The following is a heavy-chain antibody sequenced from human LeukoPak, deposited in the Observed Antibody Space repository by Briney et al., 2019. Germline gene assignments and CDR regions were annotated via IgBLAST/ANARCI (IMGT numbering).Heavy chain of an antibody. CDR2: ISGSGGST. Sequence: GGSLRLSCAASGFTFSSYGMSWVRQAPGKGLEWVSAISGSGGSTYYADSVKGRFTISRDNSKNTLYLQMNSLRAEDTAVYYCAKGRYSSGWYVGFFLDYWGQGTLVTVSS. CDR1: GFTFSSYG. V-gene: IGHV3-23*01. D-gene: IGHD6-19*01. CDR3: AKGRYSSGWYVGFFLDY. J-gene: IGHJ4*02.